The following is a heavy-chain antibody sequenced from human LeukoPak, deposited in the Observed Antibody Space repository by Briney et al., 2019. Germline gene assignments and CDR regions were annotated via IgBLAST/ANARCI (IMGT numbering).Heavy chain of an antibody. Sequence: SSVKVSCKASGGTFSSYTISWVRQAPGQGLEWMGRIIPILGIANYTQNFQGRVTITADKSTSTAYMELSSLRSEDTAVYYCARTPPYYCGSGPRGRFDPWGQGTLVTVSS. CDR1: GGTFSSYT. D-gene: IGHD3-10*01. CDR2: IIPILGIA. CDR3: ARTPPYYCGSGPRGRFDP. J-gene: IGHJ5*02. V-gene: IGHV1-69*02.